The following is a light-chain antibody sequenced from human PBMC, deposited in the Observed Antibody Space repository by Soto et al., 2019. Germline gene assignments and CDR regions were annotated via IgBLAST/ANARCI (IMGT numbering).Light chain of an antibody. CDR2: GAS. CDR1: QSVGSN. Sequence: EIVMTQSPATLSVSPGERATLSCRASQSVGSNLAWYQQKPGQAPRLLMYGASTRATGVPARFSGSGSGAAFSLTNSSLQSEDFAVYYSQQYNIRPPWTSGHGTKV. V-gene: IGKV3-15*01. CDR3: QQYNIRPPWT. J-gene: IGKJ1*01.